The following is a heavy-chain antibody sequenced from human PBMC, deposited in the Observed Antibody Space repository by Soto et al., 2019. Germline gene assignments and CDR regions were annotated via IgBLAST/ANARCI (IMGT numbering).Heavy chain of an antibody. CDR1: GFTFSSFW. CDR3: AKRVVDTFGLSY. D-gene: IGHD2-2*01. J-gene: IGHJ4*02. V-gene: IGHV3-74*01. Sequence: EVQLVESGGGLVQPGGSLRLSCAVSGFTFSSFWMHWVRQAPGEGLVWVSRINTDGSSTSYADSVKGRFTISRDNAKNTLSLQMNSLRVEDTAMYYCAKRVVDTFGLSYWGQGTLVTVSS. CDR2: INTDGSST.